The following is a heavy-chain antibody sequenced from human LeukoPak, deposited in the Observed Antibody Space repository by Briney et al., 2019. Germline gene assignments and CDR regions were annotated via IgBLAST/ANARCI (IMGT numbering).Heavy chain of an antibody. D-gene: IGHD6-19*01. CDR1: GFTFSSYG. CDR3: AKGGMYSSGPFDY. Sequence: GVSLRLSCAASGFTFSSYGMHWVRQAPGKGLEWVAVISYDGSNKYYADSVKGRFTISRDNSKNTLYLQMNSLRAEDTAVYYCAKGGMYSSGPFDYWGQGTLVTVSS. J-gene: IGHJ4*02. CDR2: ISYDGSNK. V-gene: IGHV3-30*18.